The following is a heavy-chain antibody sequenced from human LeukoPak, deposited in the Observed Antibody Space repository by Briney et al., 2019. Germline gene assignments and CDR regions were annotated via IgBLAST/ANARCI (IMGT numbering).Heavy chain of an antibody. CDR3: ARDRYNWNYALDY. D-gene: IGHD1-7*01. CDR2: ISSSSYI. V-gene: IGHV3-21*01. Sequence: GGSLRLSCAASGFTFSSYSMNWVRQAPGKGLEWVSSISSSSYIYYADSVKGRFTISRDNAKNSLYLQMNGLRAEDAAVYYCARDRYNWNYALDYWGQGTLVTVSS. CDR1: GFTFSSYS. J-gene: IGHJ4*02.